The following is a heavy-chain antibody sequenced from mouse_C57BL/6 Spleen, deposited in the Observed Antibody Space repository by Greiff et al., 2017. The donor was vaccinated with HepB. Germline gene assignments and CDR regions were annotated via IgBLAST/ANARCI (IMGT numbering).Heavy chain of an antibody. CDR3: ARHAMITTFFDY. D-gene: IGHD2-4*01. CDR2: ISDGGSYT. J-gene: IGHJ2*01. V-gene: IGHV5-6*03. CDR1: GFTFSSYA. Sequence: EVKLEESGGGLVKPGGSLKLSCAASGFTFSSYAMSWVRQTPEKRLEWVATISDGGSYTYYPDSVKGRFTISRDNAKNTLYLQMSSLKSEDTAMYYCARHAMITTFFDYWGQGTTLTVSS.